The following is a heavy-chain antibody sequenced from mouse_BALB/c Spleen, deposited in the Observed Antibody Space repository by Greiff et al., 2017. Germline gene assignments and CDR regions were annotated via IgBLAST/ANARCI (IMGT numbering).Heavy chain of an antibody. CDR1: GFTFSDYF. J-gene: IGHJ4*01. D-gene: IGHD1-1*01. CDR2: ICDGGSYI. CDR3: ARDRELRYGYYAMDY. Sequence: EVKLVESGGGLVKPGGSLKLSCAASGFTFSDYFMYWVRQTPEKGLEWVATICDGGSYIYYPDSVKGRFTISTDNAKNNLYLQMSSLTSEDTAMYYCARDRELRYGYYAMDYWGQGTSVTVSS. V-gene: IGHV5-4*02.